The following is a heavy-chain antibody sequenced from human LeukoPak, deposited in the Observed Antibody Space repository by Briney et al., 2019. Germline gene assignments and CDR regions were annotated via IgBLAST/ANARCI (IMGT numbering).Heavy chain of an antibody. D-gene: IGHD3-22*01. CDR1: GFKFTDYY. V-gene: IGHV1-2*02. CDR2: INPDSGGS. CDR3: ARAYDDSVYYYAPFDY. J-gene: IGHJ4*02. Sequence: ASVKVSCTASGFKFTDYYLHWVRQAPGQGLEWMGWINPDSGGSKYAQRFPGRGAMTRDTSMSTAYIVLSRLTSDDSAVYYCARAYDDSVYYYAPFDYWGQGSLVSVAS.